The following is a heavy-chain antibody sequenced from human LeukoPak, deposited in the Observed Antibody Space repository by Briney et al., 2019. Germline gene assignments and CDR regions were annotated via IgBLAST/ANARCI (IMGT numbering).Heavy chain of an antibody. CDR1: GYSISSGYC. J-gene: IGHJ5*02. D-gene: IGHD6-13*01. Sequence: PSETLSLTCTVSGYSISSGYCWGWIRQPPGKGLEWIGSIYHSGSTYYNPSLKSRVTISIDTSKNQFSLKLSSVTAEDTAVYYCARDRIGYSSSWRPYNWFDPWGQGTLVTVSS. CDR2: IYHSGST. CDR3: ARDRIGYSSSWRPYNWFDP. V-gene: IGHV4-38-2*02.